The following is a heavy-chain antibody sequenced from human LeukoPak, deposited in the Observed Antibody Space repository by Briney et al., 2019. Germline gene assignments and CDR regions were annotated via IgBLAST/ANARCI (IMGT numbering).Heavy chain of an antibody. D-gene: IGHD2-15*01. CDR3: ASGGMGARKFYSDPFHY. Sequence: GGSLRLSCAASGFTVSSNYMSWVRQAPEKGLEWVSILYSRGSTYYAHSMKGRFTISRDDSKNTLYLQMNSLRAEDTAVYYCASGGMGARKFYSDPFHYWGQGTLVTVSS. CDR2: LYSRGST. CDR1: GFTVSSNY. V-gene: IGHV3-53*01. J-gene: IGHJ4*02.